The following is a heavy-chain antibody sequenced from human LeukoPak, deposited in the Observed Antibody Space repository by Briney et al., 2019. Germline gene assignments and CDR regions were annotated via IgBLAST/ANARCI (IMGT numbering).Heavy chain of an antibody. D-gene: IGHD3-3*01. CDR1: GFTFSSYG. CDR3: AKVLGSTFGVDLHDY. CDR2: IRYDGSNK. J-gene: IGHJ4*02. Sequence: PGGSLRLSCAASGFTFSSYGMHWVRQAPGKGLEWVAFIRYDGSNKYYADSVKGRFTISRENSKNTLYLQMNSLRAEDTAVYYCAKVLGSTFGVDLHDYWGQGTLVTVSS. V-gene: IGHV3-30*02.